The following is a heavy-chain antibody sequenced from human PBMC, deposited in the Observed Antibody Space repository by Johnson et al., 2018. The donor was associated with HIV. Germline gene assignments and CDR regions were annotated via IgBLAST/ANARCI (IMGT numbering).Heavy chain of an antibody. CDR1: GFTFSSYG. Sequence: QMLLVESGGGVVQPGRSLRLSCAASGFTFSSYGMHWVRQAPGKGLEWVAFIRYDGSNKYYADSVKGRFTISRDNSKNTLYLQMNSLRAEDTAVYYCAKPRSLWLEGAFDIWGQGTMVTVSS. J-gene: IGHJ3*02. V-gene: IGHV3-30*02. CDR2: IRYDGSNK. CDR3: AKPRSLWLEGAFDI. D-gene: IGHD3-10*01.